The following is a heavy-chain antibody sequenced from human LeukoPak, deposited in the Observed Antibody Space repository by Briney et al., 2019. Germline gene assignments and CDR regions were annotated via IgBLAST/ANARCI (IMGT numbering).Heavy chain of an antibody. CDR1: GFSFSSYG. D-gene: IGHD3-22*01. CDR2: LSGSGEST. Sequence: GGSLRLSCAASGFSFSSYGMSWVRQAPGKGLEWVSGLSGSGESTYYADSVKGRFTISRDNAKNSVFLQMNNLRVEDTAIYYCARRGYHDSSGYDYWGQGTPVTVSS. V-gene: IGHV3-23*01. J-gene: IGHJ4*02. CDR3: ARRGYHDSSGYDY.